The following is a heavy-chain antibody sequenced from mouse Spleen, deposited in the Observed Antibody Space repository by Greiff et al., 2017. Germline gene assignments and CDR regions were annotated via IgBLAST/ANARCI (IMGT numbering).Heavy chain of an antibody. V-gene: IGHV3-6*02. Sequence: EVKLVESGPGLVKPSQSLSLTCSVTGYSITSGYYWNWIRQFPGNKLEWMGYISYDGSNNYNPSLKNRISITRDTSKNQFFLKLNSVTTEDTATYYCARSGDVSMDYWGQGTSVTVSS. CDR3: ARSGDVSMDY. J-gene: IGHJ4*01. CDR1: GYSITSGYY. D-gene: IGHD3-3*01. CDR2: ISYDGSN.